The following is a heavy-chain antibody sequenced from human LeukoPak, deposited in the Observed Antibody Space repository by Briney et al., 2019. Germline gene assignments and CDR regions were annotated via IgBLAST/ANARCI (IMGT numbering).Heavy chain of an antibody. D-gene: IGHD6-13*01. Sequence: ASVKVSCKASGYTFTSYGISWVRQAPGQGLEWMGWISAYNGNTNYAQKLQGRVTMTTDTSTSTAYMELRSLRSDDTAAYYCARQVWQQLVRDYYGMDVWGQGTTVTVSS. J-gene: IGHJ6*02. CDR2: ISAYNGNT. V-gene: IGHV1-18*01. CDR3: ARQVWQQLVRDYYGMDV. CDR1: GYTFTSYG.